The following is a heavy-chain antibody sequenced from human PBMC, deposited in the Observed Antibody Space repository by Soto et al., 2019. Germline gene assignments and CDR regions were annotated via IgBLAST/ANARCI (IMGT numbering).Heavy chain of an antibody. D-gene: IGHD5-12*01. V-gene: IGHV4-4*02. CDR3: AREGKWLPFPSDRKDWYFDR. J-gene: IGHJ2*01. Sequence: QVQLQESGPGLVKPSGTLSLTCAVSSGSISSSNWWSWVRQPPGKGLERIGEIYHSGSTNYNPFLKRRFTISVDKYKNQFSLKLSSVTAADTAVYYCAREGKWLPFPSDRKDWYFDRWGRGTLVTVSS. CDR1: SGSISSSNW. CDR2: IYHSGST.